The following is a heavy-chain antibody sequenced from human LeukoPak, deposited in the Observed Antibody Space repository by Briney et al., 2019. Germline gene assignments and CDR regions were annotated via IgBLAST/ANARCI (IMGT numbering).Heavy chain of an antibody. CDR3: ARGTYYYDSSGVYYFDY. J-gene: IGHJ4*02. Sequence: PSETLSLTCTVSGGSISSGGYYWSWIRQHPGKGLEWIGYIYYSGSTYYNPSLKSRVTISVDTSKNQFSLKLSSVTAADTAVYYCARGTYYYDSSGVYYFDYWGQGTLVTVSS. D-gene: IGHD3-22*01. CDR1: GGSISSGGYY. CDR2: IYYSGST. V-gene: IGHV4-31*03.